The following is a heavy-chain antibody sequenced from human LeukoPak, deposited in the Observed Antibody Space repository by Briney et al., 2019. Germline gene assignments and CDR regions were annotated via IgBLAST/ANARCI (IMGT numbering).Heavy chain of an antibody. V-gene: IGHV3-33*01. D-gene: IGHD6-19*01. J-gene: IGHJ3*02. Sequence: GGSLRLSCGASGFXFSSYGMHWVRQAPGKGLEWVAVIWYDGSNKYYADSVKGRFTISRDNSKNTLYLQMNSLRAEDTAVYYCARDSSGWYFGHDAFDIWGQGTMVTVSS. CDR3: ARDSSGWYFGHDAFDI. CDR2: IWYDGSNK. CDR1: GFXFSSYG.